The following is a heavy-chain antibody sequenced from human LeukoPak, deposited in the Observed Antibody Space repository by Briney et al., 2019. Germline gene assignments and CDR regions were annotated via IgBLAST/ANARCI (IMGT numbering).Heavy chain of an antibody. D-gene: IGHD3-10*01. V-gene: IGHV1-18*01. CDR1: GYTFTSYG. CDR2: ISAYNGNT. CDR3: ASHYGSGSYYLEYYYGMDV. Sequence: GASVTVSCKASGYTFTSYGISWVRQAPGQGLEWMGWISAYNGNTNYAQKLQGRVTMTTDTSTSTAYMELRSLRSDDTAVYYCASHYGSGSYYLEYYYGMDVWGQGTTVTVSS. J-gene: IGHJ6*02.